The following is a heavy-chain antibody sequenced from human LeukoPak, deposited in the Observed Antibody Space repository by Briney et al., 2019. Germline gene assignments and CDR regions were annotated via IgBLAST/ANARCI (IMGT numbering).Heavy chain of an antibody. D-gene: IGHD1-26*01. CDR3: AKSIVGVTDHFDS. CDR1: GFTFSHYA. V-gene: IGHV3-23*01. CDR2: ISGSGAGT. J-gene: IGHJ4*02. Sequence: GGSLRLSCAASGFTFSHYAMNWVRQAPGKGLEWVSAISGSGAGTYYADSVRGRFTISRDNSKNTLYLQINSLRAEDTAAYYCAKSIVGVTDHFDSWGQGTLGTVSS.